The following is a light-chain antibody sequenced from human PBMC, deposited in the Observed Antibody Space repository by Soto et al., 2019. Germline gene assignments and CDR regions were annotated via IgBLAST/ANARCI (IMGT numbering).Light chain of an antibody. J-gene: IGLJ2*01. CDR3: SSYTNSSTLVG. CDR2: EVS. CDR1: SSNVGGYNF. Sequence: QSALTQPASVSGSPGKPTTIPCTGTSSNVGGYNFVSWYQHHPGKAPKLIIYEVSNRPSGVSNRFSASKSGNTASLTISGLQAEDEADYYCSSYTNSSTLVGFGGGTKLTVL. V-gene: IGLV2-14*01.